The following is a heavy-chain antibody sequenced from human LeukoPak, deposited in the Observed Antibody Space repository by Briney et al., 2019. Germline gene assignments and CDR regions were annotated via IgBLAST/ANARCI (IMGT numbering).Heavy chain of an antibody. CDR3: ARTRLGEWLVGNAFDI. CDR1: GFTFSSYS. V-gene: IGHV3-21*01. CDR2: ISGSSSCI. Sequence: GGSLRLSCAASGFTFSSYSMNWVRQAPGKGLEWVSSISGSSSCIYYADSVKGRFTISRDNAKNSLYLQMNSLRAEDTAVYYCARTRLGEWLVGNAFDIWGQGTMVTVSS. D-gene: IGHD6-19*01. J-gene: IGHJ3*02.